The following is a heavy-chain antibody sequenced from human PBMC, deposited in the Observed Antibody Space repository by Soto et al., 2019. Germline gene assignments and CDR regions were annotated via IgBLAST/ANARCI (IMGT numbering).Heavy chain of an antibody. CDR1: GYTFTSYG. V-gene: IGHV1-18*01. D-gene: IGHD3-16*01. CDR3: ARMGDVPYYYYGMDV. Sequence: QVQLVQSGAEVKKPGASVKVSCKASGYTFTSYGFSWVRQAPGQGLEWMGWINAYNGDTNYAQNLQCRVTMTTDTSTHTAYMELRSLRSDDTAVYYCARMGDVPYYYYGMDVWGQGTRVTVSS. CDR2: INAYNGDT. J-gene: IGHJ6*02.